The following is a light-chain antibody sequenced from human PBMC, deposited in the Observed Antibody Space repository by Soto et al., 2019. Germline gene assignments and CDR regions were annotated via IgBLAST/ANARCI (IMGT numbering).Light chain of an antibody. V-gene: IGKV1-5*03. CDR1: QTISNW. Sequence: DIQMTQSPSTLSASVGDRVTISCRASQTISNWLAWYQQKPGKAPKLLIYQASSLENGVPSRFSGSRLGTEFTLTISSLQPDDFATYYCQQYNSYPYTFGQGTKLEIK. CDR2: QAS. J-gene: IGKJ2*01. CDR3: QQYNSYPYT.